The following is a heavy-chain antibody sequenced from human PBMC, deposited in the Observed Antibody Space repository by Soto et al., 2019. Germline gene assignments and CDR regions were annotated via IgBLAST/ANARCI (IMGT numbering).Heavy chain of an antibody. J-gene: IGHJ6*02. V-gene: IGHV4-59*02. Sequence: LSLTCTVSGGSVTSYYWSCIRQPPGKTLEWIVTIYYSGSTNYNPSLKSRVTISVDTSKNQFSLKLGSVTAADTAVYFCARALYGSGVLDVWGQGTTVTVSS. CDR2: IYYSGST. CDR1: GGSVTSYY. CDR3: ARALYGSGVLDV. D-gene: IGHD3-10*01.